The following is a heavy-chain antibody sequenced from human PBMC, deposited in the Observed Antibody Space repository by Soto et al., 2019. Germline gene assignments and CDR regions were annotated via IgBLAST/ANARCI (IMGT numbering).Heavy chain of an antibody. V-gene: IGHV1-3*01. CDR3: ASEYCGGDCYSAAIYGMDV. CDR1: GYTFTSYA. Sequence: QVQLVQSGAEVKKPGASVKVSCKASGYTFTSYAMHWVRQAPGQRLEWMGWINAGNGNTKYSQKFQGRVTITRDTSASTAYMELSSLRSEDTAVYYCASEYCGGDCYSAAIYGMDVWGQGTTVTVSS. J-gene: IGHJ6*02. CDR2: INAGNGNT. D-gene: IGHD2-21*02.